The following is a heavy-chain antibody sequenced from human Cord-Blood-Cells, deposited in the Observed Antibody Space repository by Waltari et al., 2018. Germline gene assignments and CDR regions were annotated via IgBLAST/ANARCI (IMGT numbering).Heavy chain of an antibody. V-gene: IGHV2-5*01. J-gene: IGHJ5*02. CDR1: GFSPSTSGVG. D-gene: IGHD1-1*01. CDR3: AHSYGQLERHWFDP. CDR2: IYWNDDK. Sequence: QITLKESGPTLVKPTQTLTLTCTFSGFSPSTSGVGVGWIRQPPGKALEWLALIYWNDDKRYSPSLKSRLTITKDTSKNQVVLTMTNMDPVDTATYYCAHSYGQLERHWFDPWGQGTLVTVSS.